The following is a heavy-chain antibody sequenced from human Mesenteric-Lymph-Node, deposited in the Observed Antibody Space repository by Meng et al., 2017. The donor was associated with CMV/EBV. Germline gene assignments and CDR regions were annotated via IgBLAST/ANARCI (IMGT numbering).Heavy chain of an antibody. CDR1: GGTFSSYT. J-gene: IGHJ4*02. CDR3: ARGTYYYDISGPFDY. D-gene: IGHD3-22*01. V-gene: IGHV1-69*10. CDR2: IVPILRMA. Sequence: AGGTFSSYTFSWVRQAPGQGLEWMGGIVPILRMADYAQKFQGRVTITADNSASTAYMDLSSLRSDDTAVYYCARGTYYYDISGPFDYWGQGTLVTVSS.